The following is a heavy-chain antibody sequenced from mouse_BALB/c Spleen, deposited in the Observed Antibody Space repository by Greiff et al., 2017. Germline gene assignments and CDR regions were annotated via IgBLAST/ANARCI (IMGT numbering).Heavy chain of an antibody. CDR2: ISCYNGAT. CDR3: ARGEGHYGYAWFAY. Sequence: VVNAGASVKISCKASGYSFTGYYMHWVKQSHGKSLEWIGYISCYNGATSYNQKFKGKATFTVDTSSSTAYMQFNSLTSEDSAVYYCARGEGHYGYAWFAYWGQGTLVTVSA. D-gene: IGHD1-2*01. J-gene: IGHJ3*01. CDR1: GYSFTGYY. V-gene: IGHV1S34*01.